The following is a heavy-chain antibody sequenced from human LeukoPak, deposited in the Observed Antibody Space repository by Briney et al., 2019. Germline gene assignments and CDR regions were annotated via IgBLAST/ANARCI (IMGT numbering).Heavy chain of an antibody. CDR1: GFTFSSYA. CDR3: ANHNIATFDY. D-gene: IGHD2-15*01. CDR2: ISDTGANT. Sequence: GGSLRLSCAASGFTFSSYAMSWVRQAAGKGLEWVSAISDTGANTYYADSVKGRFTISRDNSKNTLYLQMKSLRADDTAVYYCANHNIATFDYWGQGTLVTVSS. J-gene: IGHJ4*02. V-gene: IGHV3-23*01.